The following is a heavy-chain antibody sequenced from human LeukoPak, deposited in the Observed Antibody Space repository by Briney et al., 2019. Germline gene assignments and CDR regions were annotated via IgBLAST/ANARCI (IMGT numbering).Heavy chain of an antibody. Sequence: PGGSLRLSCAASGLTVSNNYISWVRRDPGKGRRWVSVIYNGGSTYYAESATVRFSISRDNSKNTVYLQMNSIRAEDTAVYYCARQFGGWHYFDYWGQGTLVTVS. CDR3: ARQFGGWHYFDY. CDR1: GLTVSNNY. CDR2: IYNGGST. J-gene: IGHJ4*02. V-gene: IGHV3-53*01. D-gene: IGHD6-19*01.